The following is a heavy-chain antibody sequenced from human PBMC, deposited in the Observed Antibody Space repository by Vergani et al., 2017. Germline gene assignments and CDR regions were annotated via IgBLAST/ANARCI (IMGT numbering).Heavy chain of an antibody. J-gene: IGHJ6*02. D-gene: IGHD3-3*01. CDR2: TYYRSKWYN. CDR3: ARANYDFWSGSDYYYYGMDV. V-gene: IGHV6-1*01. CDR1: GDSVSSNSAA. Sequence: QVQLQQSGPGLVKPSQTLSLTCAISGDSVSSNSAAWNWIRQSPSRGLEWLGRTYYRSKWYNDYAVSVKSRITINPDTSKNQFSLQLNSVTPEDTAVYYCARANYDFWSGSDYYYYGMDVWGQGTTVTVSS.